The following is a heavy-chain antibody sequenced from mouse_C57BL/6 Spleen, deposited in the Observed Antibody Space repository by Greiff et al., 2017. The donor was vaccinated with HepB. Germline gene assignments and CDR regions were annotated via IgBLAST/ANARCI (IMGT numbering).Heavy chain of an antibody. CDR2: ISDGGSYT. CDR1: GFTFSSYA. V-gene: IGHV5-4*01. Sequence: EVKLMESGGGLVKPGGSLKLSCAASGFTFSSYAMSWVRQTPEKRLEWVATISDGGSYTYYPDNVKGRFTISRDNAKNNLYLQMSHLKSEDTAMYYCARDQYYGSYYYAMDYWGQGTSVTVSS. D-gene: IGHD1-1*01. J-gene: IGHJ4*01. CDR3: ARDQYYGSYYYAMDY.